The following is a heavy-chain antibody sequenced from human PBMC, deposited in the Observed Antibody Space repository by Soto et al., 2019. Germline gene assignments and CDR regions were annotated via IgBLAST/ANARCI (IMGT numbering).Heavy chain of an antibody. CDR1: GGSISSGGYY. V-gene: IGHV4-31*03. CDR2: IYYSGST. D-gene: IGHD2-2*01. CDR3: AMDRIVVVPAATAAYYYYYGMDV. J-gene: IGHJ6*02. Sequence: QVQLQESGPGLVKPSQTLSLTCTVSGGSISSGGYYWSWIRQHPGKGLEWIGYIYYSGSTYYNPSLKSRVTISVDTSKNQFSLKLSSVTAADTAVYYCAMDRIVVVPAATAAYYYYYGMDVWGQGTTVTVSS.